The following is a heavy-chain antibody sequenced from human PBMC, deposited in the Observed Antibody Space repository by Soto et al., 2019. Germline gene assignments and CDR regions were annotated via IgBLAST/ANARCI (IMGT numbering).Heavy chain of an antibody. V-gene: IGHV3-13*01. CDR2: IGTAGDT. CDR1: GFTFSSYD. CDR3: AXWGEMVRGAHYYYGMDV. Sequence: GGSLRLSCEASGFTFSSYDMHWVCQATGKGLEWVSAIGTAGDTYYPGSVKGRFTISRENAKNSLYLQMNSLRAGDTAMYYCAXWGEMVRGAHYYYGMDVWGQGTTVTVSS. J-gene: IGHJ6*02. D-gene: IGHD3-10*01.